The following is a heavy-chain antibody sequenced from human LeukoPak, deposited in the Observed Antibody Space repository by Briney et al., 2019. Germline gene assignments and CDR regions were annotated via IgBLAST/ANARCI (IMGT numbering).Heavy chain of an antibody. J-gene: IGHJ4*02. CDR2: ITSNSGGT. D-gene: IGHD3-10*01. V-gene: IGHV1-2*06. Sequence: EASVKVSCKASANSFSDHSIHWVRQAPGQGLEWMGRITSNSGGTRYAQKFQDRVTMTRDTSITTAYMEISGLTSDDTAVYYCARGGSGSGYLFYFDSWGQGTLVPVSS. CDR3: ARGGSGSGYLFYFDS. CDR1: ANSFSDHS.